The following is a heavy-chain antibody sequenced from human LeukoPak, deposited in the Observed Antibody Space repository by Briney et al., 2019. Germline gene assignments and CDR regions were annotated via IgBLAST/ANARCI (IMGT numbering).Heavy chain of an antibody. D-gene: IGHD7-27*01. CDR3: ASAYWGYYFDY. CDR2: IYYSGTP. V-gene: IGHV4-39*01. J-gene: IGHJ4*02. Sequence: KPSETLSLTCTVSGGSISSSTYYWGWIRQPPGKGLEWIGNIYYSGTPYYNPSLRSRLTISVDTSKNQFSLKLSSVTAADTAVYYCASAYWGYYFDYWGQGTLVTASS. CDR1: GGSISSSTYY.